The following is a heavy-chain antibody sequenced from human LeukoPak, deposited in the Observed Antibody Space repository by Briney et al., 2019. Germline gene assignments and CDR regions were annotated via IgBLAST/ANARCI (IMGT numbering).Heavy chain of an antibody. J-gene: IGHJ4*02. V-gene: IGHV3-73*01. Sequence: GGSLRLSCAASGFTFSGSAMHWVRQASGKGLEWVGRIRSKANSYATAYAASAKGRFTISRDDSKNTAYLQMNSLKTEDTAVYYCTRHGDGYNNHRDYWGQGTLVTVSS. CDR3: TRHGDGYNNHRDY. D-gene: IGHD5-24*01. CDR2: IRSKANSYAT. CDR1: GFTFSGSA.